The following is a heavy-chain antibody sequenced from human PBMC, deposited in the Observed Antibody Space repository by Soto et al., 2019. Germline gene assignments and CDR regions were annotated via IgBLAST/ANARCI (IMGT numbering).Heavy chain of an antibody. CDR1: GGTFSSYT. CDR3: ARGGPDRSGWYSYYMDV. Sequence: SVKVSCKASGGTFSSYTISWVRQAPGQGLEWMGRIIPILGIANYAQKFQGRVTITADKSTSTAYMELSSLRSEDTAVYYCARGGPDRSGWYSYYMDVWGKGTTVTVSS. V-gene: IGHV1-69*02. CDR2: IIPILGIA. D-gene: IGHD6-19*01. J-gene: IGHJ6*03.